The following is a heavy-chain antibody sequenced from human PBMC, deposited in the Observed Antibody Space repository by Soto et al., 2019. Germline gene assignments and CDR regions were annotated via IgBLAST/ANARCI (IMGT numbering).Heavy chain of an antibody. CDR2: VYHSGST. V-gene: IGHV4-38-2*01. Sequence: SETLSLTCVVSGYSISSAYYWGWIRQPPGKGLEWVGSVYHSGSTYYNPSLKSRFTVSRDNAKNSLYLQMTSLRVEDTAVYYCARAPFDYWGRGTLVTVSS. CDR1: GYSISSAYY. CDR3: ARAPFDY. J-gene: IGHJ4*02.